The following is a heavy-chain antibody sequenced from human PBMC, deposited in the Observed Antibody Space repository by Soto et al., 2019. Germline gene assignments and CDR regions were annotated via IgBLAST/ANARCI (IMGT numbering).Heavy chain of an antibody. CDR3: ARPPQLYRVGLYYYYMDV. CDR2: MNPDSGIT. V-gene: IGHV1-8*01. J-gene: IGHJ6*03. Sequence: QVQLVQSGAEVKKPGASVKVSCKASGYTFTSYDINWVRQASGQGLEWMGWMNPDSGITGYAQNFEGRVTMTRATSTNTAYMELSSLRFDDTAVYYCARPPQLYRVGLYYYYMDVWGEGTTVTVSS. D-gene: IGHD3-3*01. CDR1: GYTFTSYD.